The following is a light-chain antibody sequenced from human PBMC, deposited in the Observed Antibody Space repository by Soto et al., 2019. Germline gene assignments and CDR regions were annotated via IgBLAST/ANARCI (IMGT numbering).Light chain of an antibody. CDR3: QQYGSSRT. CDR2: GAS. J-gene: IGKJ1*01. CDR1: QSVSSSY. V-gene: IGKV3-20*01. Sequence: EIALTQSPGTLSLFPGARAALSCLASQSVSSSYLAWYQQKPGQAPRLLIYGASSRATGIPDRFSGSGSGTDFTLTISRLEPEDFAVYYCQQYGSSRTFGQGTKVDIK.